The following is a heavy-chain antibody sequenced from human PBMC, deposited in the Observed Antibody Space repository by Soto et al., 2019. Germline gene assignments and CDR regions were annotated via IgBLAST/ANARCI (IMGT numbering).Heavy chain of an antibody. CDR2: IRGSGGTI. CDR3: AVLKVGIAAAGDDY. J-gene: IGHJ4*02. CDR1: GFIFSSYA. Sequence: GGSLRLSCVASGFIFSSYAMSWVRQTPGKGLEWVSAIRGSGGTIYYADTVKGRFTISRENSKNTLYLQMNSLRAEDTAVYYCAVLKVGIAAAGDDYWGQGTLVTVSS. D-gene: IGHD6-13*01. V-gene: IGHV3-23*01.